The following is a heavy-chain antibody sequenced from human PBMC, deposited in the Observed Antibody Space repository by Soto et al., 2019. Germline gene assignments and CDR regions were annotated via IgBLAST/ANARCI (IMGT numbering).Heavy chain of an antibody. J-gene: IGHJ6*02. CDR1: GGSFSGDY. V-gene: IGHV4-34*01. CDR3: ARRGKYDYVWGSYRYGYGMDV. Sequence: QVQLQQWGAGLLKPSETLSLTCAVYGGSFSGDYWSWIRQPPGKGREWIGEINHSGSTNYNPSLKSRVTISVDTSKNQFSLKLSSVTAADTAVYYCARRGKYDYVWGSYRYGYGMDVWGQGTTVTVSS. CDR2: INHSGST. D-gene: IGHD3-16*02.